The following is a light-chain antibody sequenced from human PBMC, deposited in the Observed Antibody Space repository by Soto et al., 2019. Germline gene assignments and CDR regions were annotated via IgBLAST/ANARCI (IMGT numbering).Light chain of an antibody. CDR2: GAS. CDR3: QQYHNWPPQYT. V-gene: IGKV3-15*01. Sequence: EIVMTQSPASLSVSPGDGATLSCRASQSVASNVACYQQKPGQGPRLLIHGASTRAVGVPARFSGSGSGTDCTLTISSLQSEDFAVDYCQQYHNWPPQYTVGQGTKLQIK. J-gene: IGKJ2*01. CDR1: QSVASN.